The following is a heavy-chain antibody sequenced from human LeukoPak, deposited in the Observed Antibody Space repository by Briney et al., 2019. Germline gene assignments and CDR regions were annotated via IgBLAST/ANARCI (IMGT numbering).Heavy chain of an antibody. J-gene: IGHJ5*02. CDR3: ARRGYSYGLGPFDP. V-gene: IGHV1-69*05. Sequence: VASVKVSCKASGGTFSSYAISWVRQAPGQGLEWMGGIIPIFGTANYAQKFQGRVTITTDESTSTAYMELSSLRSEDTAVYYCARRGYSYGLGPFDPWGQGTLATVSS. CDR2: IIPIFGTA. D-gene: IGHD5-18*01. CDR1: GGTFSSYA.